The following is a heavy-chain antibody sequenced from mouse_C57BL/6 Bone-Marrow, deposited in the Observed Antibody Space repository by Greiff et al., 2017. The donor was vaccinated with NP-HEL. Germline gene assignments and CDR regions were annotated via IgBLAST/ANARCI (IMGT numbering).Heavy chain of an antibody. CDR2: ISSGGSYT. CDR3: ARTIYYYGRVGFAY. Sequence: EVQLQQSGGDLVKPGGSLKLSCAASGFTFSSYGMSWVRQTPDKRLEWVATISSGGSYTYYPDSVKGRFTISRDNAKNTLYLKMRSLKSEDTAMYYCARTIYYYGRVGFAYWGQGTLVTVSA. CDR1: GFTFSSYG. V-gene: IGHV5-6*01. J-gene: IGHJ3*01. D-gene: IGHD1-1*01.